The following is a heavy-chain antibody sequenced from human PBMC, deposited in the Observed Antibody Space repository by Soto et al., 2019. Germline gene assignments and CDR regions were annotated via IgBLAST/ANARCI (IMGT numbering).Heavy chain of an antibody. D-gene: IGHD3-22*01. CDR3: ARGRSPGYYYDSSGSLNWFDP. J-gene: IGHJ5*02. Sequence: ASVKVSCKASGYTFTSYGISWVRQAPGQGLEWMGWISAYNGNTNYAQKLQGRVTMTTDTSTSTAYMELRSLRSDDTAVYYCARGRSPGYYYDSSGSLNWFDPWGQGTLVTVSS. V-gene: IGHV1-18*01. CDR1: GYTFTSYG. CDR2: ISAYNGNT.